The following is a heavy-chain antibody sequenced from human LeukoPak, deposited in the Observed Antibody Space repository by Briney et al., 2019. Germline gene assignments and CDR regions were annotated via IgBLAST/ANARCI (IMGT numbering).Heavy chain of an antibody. CDR2: ISGSGGST. D-gene: IGHD3-10*01. Sequence: PGGSLRLSCAASGFTFSCCAMSWVRQAPGKGLEWVSAISGSGGSTYYADSVKGRFTISRDNSKNTLYLQMNSLRAEDTAVYYCAKDTGYYGSGSPFDYWGQGTLVTVSS. CDR3: AKDTGYYGSGSPFDY. CDR1: GFTFSCCA. V-gene: IGHV3-23*01. J-gene: IGHJ4*02.